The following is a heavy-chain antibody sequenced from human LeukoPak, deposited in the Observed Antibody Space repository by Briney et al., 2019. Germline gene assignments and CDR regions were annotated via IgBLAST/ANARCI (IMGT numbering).Heavy chain of an antibody. Sequence: PSETLSLTCSVSGGYISSYYWSWIRQPAGKGLESIGHISTSGSTNYNPSLKSRVTISVDTSKNQFSLKLSSVTAADTAVYYCARDRARNYGFGSYYFDYWGQGTLVTVSS. J-gene: IGHJ4*02. CDR3: ARDRARNYGFGSYYFDY. CDR1: GGYISSYY. V-gene: IGHV4-4*07. D-gene: IGHD3-10*01. CDR2: ISTSGST.